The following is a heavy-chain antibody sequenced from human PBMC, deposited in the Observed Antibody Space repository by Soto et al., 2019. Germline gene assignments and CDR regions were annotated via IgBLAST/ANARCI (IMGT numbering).Heavy chain of an antibody. V-gene: IGHV3-48*02. CDR3: AREGYPYNY. J-gene: IGHJ4*02. Sequence: EVQLVESGGGLVQPGGSLRLSCAASGFTFSSYSMNWVSQAPGKGLEWVSYISSSSSTIYYADSVKGRFTISRDNAKNSLYLQTNSLRDEDTAVYYCAREGYPYNYWGQGTLVTVSS. CDR2: ISSSSSTI. CDR1: GFTFSSYS. D-gene: IGHD3-16*01.